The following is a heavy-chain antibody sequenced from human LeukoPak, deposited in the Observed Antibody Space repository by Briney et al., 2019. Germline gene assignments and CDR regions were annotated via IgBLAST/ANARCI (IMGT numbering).Heavy chain of an antibody. CDR3: ARDLKTSGWYGDFDY. CDR2: IFSGGST. CDR1: GFTVSSNY. D-gene: IGHD6-19*01. V-gene: IGHV3-53*01. J-gene: IGHJ4*02. Sequence: GGSLRLSCVASGFTVSSNYMSWVRQAPGKGLEWVSAIFSGGSTFYADSVTGRFTTSRDNSKNTVYLEMNSLRAEDTAVYYCARDLKTSGWYGDFDYWGQGTLVTVSS.